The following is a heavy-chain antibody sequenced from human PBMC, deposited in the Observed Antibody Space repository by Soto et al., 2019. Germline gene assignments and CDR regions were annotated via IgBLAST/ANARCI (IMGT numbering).Heavy chain of an antibody. CDR1: GYTFTSYD. Sequence: ASVKVSCKASGYTFTSYDINWVRQATGQGLEWMGWMNPNSGNTGYAQKFQGRVTMTRNTSISTAYMELSSLRSEDTAVYYCARGRRIAAAGPKEPYYYYYYMDVWGKGTTVTVSS. CDR2: MNPNSGNT. D-gene: IGHD6-13*01. V-gene: IGHV1-8*01. CDR3: ARGRRIAAAGPKEPYYYYYYMDV. J-gene: IGHJ6*03.